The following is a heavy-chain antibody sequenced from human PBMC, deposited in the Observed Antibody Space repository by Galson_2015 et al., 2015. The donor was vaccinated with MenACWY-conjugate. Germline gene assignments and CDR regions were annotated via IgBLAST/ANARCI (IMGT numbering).Heavy chain of an antibody. D-gene: IGHD2-8*02. CDR2: ISYSGST. Sequence: SEPLSLTCPVSGGSIISAVYYWGWLRQPPGKGLEWIGSISYSGSTYYTPSLQSRVTMSVDTSKNQFSLKLTSVTAADTAVYYCARVLGAFDIWGQGTMVTVSS. V-gene: IGHV4-39*07. CDR1: GGSIISAVYY. CDR3: ARVLGAFDI. J-gene: IGHJ3*02.